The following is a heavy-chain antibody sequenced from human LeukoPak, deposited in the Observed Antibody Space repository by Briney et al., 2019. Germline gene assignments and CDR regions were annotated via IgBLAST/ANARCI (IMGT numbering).Heavy chain of an antibody. CDR2: IISDGSSI. Sequence: PGGSLRLSCAASGFTFSPFWMYWVRQAPGKGLVWVSRIISDGSSISYADSVKGRFTISRDNAKSTLYLQMNSLRVEDTAVYYCARGHVAGSDRHWDYWGQGALVTVSS. CDR3: ARGHVAGSDRHWDY. D-gene: IGHD6-19*01. V-gene: IGHV3-74*01. CDR1: GFTFSPFW. J-gene: IGHJ4*02.